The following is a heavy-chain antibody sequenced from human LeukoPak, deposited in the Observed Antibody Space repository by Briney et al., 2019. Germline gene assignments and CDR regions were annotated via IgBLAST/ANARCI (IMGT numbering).Heavy chain of an antibody. D-gene: IGHD3-22*01. CDR2: IYPGDSDT. V-gene: IGHV5-51*01. CDR3: ARHPPSLPPYYYDSSGYITNWFDP. Sequence: GESLKISCKGSGYSFTSYWIGWVRQMPGKGLEWMGIIYPGDSDTRYSPSFQGQVTISADKSISTAYLQWSSLKASDTAMYYCARHPPSLPPYYYDSSGYITNWFDPWGQGTLVTVSS. J-gene: IGHJ5*02. CDR1: GYSFTSYW.